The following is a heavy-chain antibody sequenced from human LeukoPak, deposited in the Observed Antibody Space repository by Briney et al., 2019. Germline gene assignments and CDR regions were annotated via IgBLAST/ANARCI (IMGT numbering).Heavy chain of an antibody. V-gene: IGHV3-48*03. D-gene: IGHD1-14*01. CDR3: ARSELREPYDY. J-gene: IGHJ4*02. Sequence: PGGSLRLSCAASGFTFSSYEMNWVRQAPGKGLEWVSYISSSGSTIYYADSVKGRFTISRDNAKNSLCLQMNSLRAEDTAVYYCARSELREPYDYWGQGTLVTVSS. CDR1: GFTFSSYE. CDR2: ISSSGSTI.